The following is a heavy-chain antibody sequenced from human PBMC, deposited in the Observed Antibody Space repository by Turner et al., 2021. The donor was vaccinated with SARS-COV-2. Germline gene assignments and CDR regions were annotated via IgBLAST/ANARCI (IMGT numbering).Heavy chain of an antibody. J-gene: IGHJ6*02. D-gene: IGHD5-18*01. CDR2: ISGSGGST. CDR3: AKAHGYSYGGVDYYYYYGMDV. Sequence: EVPLLESGGGLVQPRGSLSLPCAASGFTFSSYAMSWVRQAPGKGLGWVSAISGSGGSTYYADSVKGRFTISRDNSKNTLYLQMNSLRAEDTAVYYCAKAHGYSYGGVDYYYYYGMDVWGQGTTVTVSS. V-gene: IGHV3-23*01. CDR1: GFTFSSYA.